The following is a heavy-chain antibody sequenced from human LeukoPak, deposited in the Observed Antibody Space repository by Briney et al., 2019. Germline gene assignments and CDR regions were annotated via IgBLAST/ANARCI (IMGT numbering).Heavy chain of an antibody. CDR3: AKVVRIVPAATVDY. CDR2: INSGSNYI. V-gene: IGHV3-21*04. CDR1: GFTFSSYS. Sequence: GALRLSCAASGFTFSSYSMNWVRQAPGKGLEWVSFINSGSNYIYYADSVRGRFTISRDNARNSLYLQMNSLRAEDTALYYCAKVVRIVPAATVDYWGQGTLVSVSS. D-gene: IGHD2-2*01. J-gene: IGHJ4*02.